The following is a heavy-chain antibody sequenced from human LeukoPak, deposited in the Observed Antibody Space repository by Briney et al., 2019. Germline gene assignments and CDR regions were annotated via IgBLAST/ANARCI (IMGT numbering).Heavy chain of an antibody. V-gene: IGHV3-23*01. J-gene: IGHJ4*02. CDR3: ARGTRGYSYGRFDY. CDR2: IRGSGGST. D-gene: IGHD5-18*01. Sequence: GGSLRLSCAASGFTFSSYAMSWVRQAPGKGLEWVSAIRGSGGSTYYADSVKGRFTVSRDNSKNTLYLQMNSLRAEDTAVYYCARGTRGYSYGRFDYWGQGTLVTVSS. CDR1: GFTFSSYA.